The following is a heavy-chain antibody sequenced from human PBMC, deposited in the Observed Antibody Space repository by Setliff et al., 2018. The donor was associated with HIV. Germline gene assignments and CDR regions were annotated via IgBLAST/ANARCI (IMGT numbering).Heavy chain of an antibody. CDR1: GGSISSHY. CDR3: ASRVYYYDSNNFLREEGFDP. J-gene: IGHJ5*02. CDR2: IYYSGST. D-gene: IGHD3-22*01. V-gene: IGHV4-59*08. Sequence: TSETLSLTCTVSGGSISSHYWSWIRQPPGKGLEWIGSIYYSGSTNYNPSLKSRVTISVDTSKNQFSLKLSSVTAADTAVYYCASRVYYYDSNNFLREEGFDPWGQGTLVTVSS.